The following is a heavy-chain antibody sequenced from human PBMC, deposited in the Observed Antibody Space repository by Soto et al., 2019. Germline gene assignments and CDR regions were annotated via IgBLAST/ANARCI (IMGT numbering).Heavy chain of an antibody. Sequence: SGPTLVNPTQTLTLTCTFSGFSLSTSGMCVSWIRQPPGKALEWLARIDWDDDKYYSTSLKTRLTISKDTSKNQVALTMTNMDPVDTATYYCAQGGSQYSSSWYFDYWGQGTLVTVSS. J-gene: IGHJ4*02. V-gene: IGHV2-70*11. CDR2: IDWDDDK. CDR1: GFSLSTSGMC. D-gene: IGHD6-13*01. CDR3: AQGGSQYSSSWYFDY.